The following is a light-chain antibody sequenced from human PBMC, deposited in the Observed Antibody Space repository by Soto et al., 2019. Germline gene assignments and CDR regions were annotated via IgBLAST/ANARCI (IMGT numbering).Light chain of an antibody. Sequence: IVLTQSPGTLSLSPGERATLSCRARQSVSSSYLAWYQQKPGQAPRLLIYGASSRATGTPDRFSGSGSGTDFTLTISRLEPEDFAVYYCQQYGSSPPITFGQGTRLEIK. CDR3: QQYGSSPPIT. J-gene: IGKJ5*01. V-gene: IGKV3-20*01. CDR1: QSVSSSY. CDR2: GAS.